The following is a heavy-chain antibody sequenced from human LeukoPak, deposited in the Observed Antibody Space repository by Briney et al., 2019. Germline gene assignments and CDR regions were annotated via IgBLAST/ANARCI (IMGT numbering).Heavy chain of an antibody. Sequence: NTSETLSLTCTVSGGSISSGDYYWSWIRQPPGKGLEWIGYIYYSGSTYYNPSLKSRVTISVDTSKNQFSLKLSSVTAADTAVYYCARASNYFDILYWGQGTLVTVSS. CDR3: ARASNYFDILY. V-gene: IGHV4-30-4*01. CDR2: IYYSGST. D-gene: IGHD3-22*01. J-gene: IGHJ4*02. CDR1: GGSISSGDYY.